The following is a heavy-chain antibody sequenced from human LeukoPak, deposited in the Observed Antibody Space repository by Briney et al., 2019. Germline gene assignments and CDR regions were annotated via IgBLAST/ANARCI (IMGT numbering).Heavy chain of an antibody. D-gene: IGHD3-22*01. J-gene: IGHJ4*02. Sequence: SETLSLTCTVSGGSISSSSYYWGWIRQPPGKGLEGIGSIYYSGSTYYNPSLKSRVTISVDTSKNQFSLKLSSVTAADTAVYYCASHLLQDSSGYPPYYFDYWGQGTLATVSS. CDR1: GGSISSSSYY. CDR2: IYYSGST. V-gene: IGHV4-39*01. CDR3: ASHLLQDSSGYPPYYFDY.